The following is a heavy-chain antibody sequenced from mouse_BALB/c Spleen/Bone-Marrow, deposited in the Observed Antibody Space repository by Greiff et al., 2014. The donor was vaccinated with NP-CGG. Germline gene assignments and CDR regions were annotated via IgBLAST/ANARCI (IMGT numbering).Heavy chain of an antibody. D-gene: IGHD2-3*01. Sequence: VQLKQSGAELVKPGASVKLSCTASGFNIKDTYMHWVKQRPEQGLEWIGRIDPANGNTKYDPKFQGKATITADTSSNTAYLQLSSLTSEDTAVYYCARRGDCYYAWFAYWGQGTLVTVSA. CDR1: GFNIKDTY. CDR3: ARRGDCYYAWFAY. J-gene: IGHJ3*01. V-gene: IGHV14-3*02. CDR2: IDPANGNT.